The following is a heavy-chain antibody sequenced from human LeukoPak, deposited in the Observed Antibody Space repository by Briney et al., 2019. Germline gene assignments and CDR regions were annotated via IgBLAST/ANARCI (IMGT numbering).Heavy chain of an antibody. J-gene: IGHJ3*02. D-gene: IGHD6-13*01. CDR2: IYYSGST. CDR1: GVSISSYY. CDR3: AREARADFIAAAVGDAFDI. Sequence: SETLSLTCTVSGVSISSYYWSWVRQPPGKGLEWVGYIYYSGSTNYNPSLKSRVTISVDTSKNQFSLKLSSVTAAGTAVYYCAREARADFIAAAVGDAFDIWGQGTMVTVSS. V-gene: IGHV4-59*12.